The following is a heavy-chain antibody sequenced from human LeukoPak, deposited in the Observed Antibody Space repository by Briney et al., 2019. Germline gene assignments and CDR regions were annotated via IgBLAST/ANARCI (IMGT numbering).Heavy chain of an antibody. Sequence: GGSLRLSCAASGFTFSSYGMHWVRQAPGKGLEWVAFIRYDGSNKYYADSVKGRFTISRDNSKNTLYLQMNSLRAKDTAVYYCAKGLTGGYSYGYGIDYWGQGTLVTVSS. CDR1: GFTFSSYG. V-gene: IGHV3-30*02. CDR2: IRYDGSNK. D-gene: IGHD5-18*01. CDR3: AKGLTGGYSYGYGIDY. J-gene: IGHJ4*02.